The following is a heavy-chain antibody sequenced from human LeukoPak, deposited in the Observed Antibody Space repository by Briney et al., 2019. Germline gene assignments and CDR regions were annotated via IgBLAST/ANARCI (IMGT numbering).Heavy chain of an antibody. Sequence: SETLSLTCTVSGGSISSYYWSWIRQPPGKGLEWIGYIYYSGSTNYNPSLKSRVTISVDTSKNQFSLKLSSVTAADTAVYYCARAKTSSTYYCGSGRPYYFDYWGQGTLVTVSS. V-gene: IGHV4-59*01. CDR3: ARAKTSSTYYCGSGRPYYFDY. J-gene: IGHJ4*02. D-gene: IGHD3-10*01. CDR1: GGSISSYY. CDR2: IYYSGST.